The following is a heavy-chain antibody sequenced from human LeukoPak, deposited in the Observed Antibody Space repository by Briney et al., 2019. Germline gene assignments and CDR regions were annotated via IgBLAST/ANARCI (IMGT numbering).Heavy chain of an antibody. D-gene: IGHD2-2*01. J-gene: IGHJ4*02. Sequence: SETLSLTCAVYGGSFSGYYWSWIRQPPGKGLEWIGEINHSGSTNYNPSLKSGVTISVDTSKNQFSLKLSSVTAEDTAVYYCARESDRYCSSTSCSKYYFDYWGQGTLVTVSS. CDR2: INHSGST. CDR3: ARESDRYCSSTSCSKYYFDY. CDR1: GGSFSGYY. V-gene: IGHV4-34*01.